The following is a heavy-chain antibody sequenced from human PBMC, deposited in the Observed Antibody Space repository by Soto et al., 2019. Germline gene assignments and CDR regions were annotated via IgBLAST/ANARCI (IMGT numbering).Heavy chain of an antibody. V-gene: IGHV3-48*02. CDR2: ISSRSSTI. J-gene: IGHJ4*02. CDR1: GFSFSTYN. D-gene: IGHD6-19*01. CDR3: ARAIAVGSTSLDY. Sequence: EVQLLESGGGLVQPGGSLRLSCAASGFSFSTYNMNWVRQAPGRGLEWVSYISSRSSTIYHADSVKGRFTISRDNAKNSLYLQMDSLRDEDTAVYFCARAIAVGSTSLDYWGLGTRVTVSS.